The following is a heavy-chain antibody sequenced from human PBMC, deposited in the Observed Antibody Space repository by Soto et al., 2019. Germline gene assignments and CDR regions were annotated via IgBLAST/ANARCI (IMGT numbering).Heavy chain of an antibody. D-gene: IGHD3-9*01. V-gene: IGHV3-11*06. CDR3: VRLVPRRYFDS. Sequence: QEQLVESGGGLVKPGGSLRLSCAASGFNFDDYYMSWVRQAPGKGLEYIAYISSLNNYNNYADSVKGRFTISIDKARNSLHLQMSSLRSEDTAVYYWVRLVPRRYFDSWGRGTLVTVSS. CDR1: GFNFDDYY. CDR2: ISSLNNYN. J-gene: IGHJ4*02.